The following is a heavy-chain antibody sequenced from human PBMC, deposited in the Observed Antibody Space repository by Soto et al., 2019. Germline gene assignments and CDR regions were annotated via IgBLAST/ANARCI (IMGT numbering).Heavy chain of an antibody. CDR2: IYHSGST. CDR3: PSAVDTMVRPGYYYSGMDV. Sequence: QVQLQESGPGLVKPSGTLSLTCAVSGGSISSSNWWSWVRQPPGKGPEWIGEIYHSGSTNYNPSLSVSLTISVTRSTNHFSLQLSSVAAAETAVYYCPSAVDTMVRPGYYYSGMDVWGLGTTVTVSS. V-gene: IGHV4-4*02. CDR1: GGSISSSNW. D-gene: IGHD3-10*01. J-gene: IGHJ6*02.